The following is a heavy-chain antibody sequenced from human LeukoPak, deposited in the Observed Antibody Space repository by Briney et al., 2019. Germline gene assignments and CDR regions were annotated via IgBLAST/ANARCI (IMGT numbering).Heavy chain of an antibody. CDR1: GFTLSNSW. Sequence: PGGSLRLSCAASGFTLSNSWMHWVRQAPGKGLVWVSRIDPDGNTDYADSVKGRFTISRDNAKNTLYLQMNSLRAEDTAVYRCARGVRGPHDFRGQGTLVTVSS. CDR3: ARGVRGPHDF. CDR2: IDPDGNT. J-gene: IGHJ4*02. D-gene: IGHD2-8*01. V-gene: IGHV3-74*01.